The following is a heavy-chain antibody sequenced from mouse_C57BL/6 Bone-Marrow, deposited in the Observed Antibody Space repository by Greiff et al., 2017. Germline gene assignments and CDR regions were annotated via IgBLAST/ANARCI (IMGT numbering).Heavy chain of an antibody. V-gene: IGHV1-15*01. D-gene: IGHD4-1*01. CDR3: TINWDVGY. CDR1: GYTFTDYE. Sequence: QVQLQQSGAELVRPGASVTLSCKASGYTFTDYEMHWVKQTPVHGLEWIGAIDPETGGTAYNQKFKGKAILTADKSSSTAYMELRSLTSEDSGVNYCTINWDVGYWGQGTTLTVSS. CDR2: IDPETGGT. J-gene: IGHJ2*01.